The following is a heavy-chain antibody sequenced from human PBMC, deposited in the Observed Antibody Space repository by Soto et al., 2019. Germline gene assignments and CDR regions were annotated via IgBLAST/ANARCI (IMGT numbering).Heavy chain of an antibody. CDR2: IYYSGST. V-gene: IGHV4-61*01. J-gene: IGHJ4*02. CDR3: AREGLGDGSDY. CDR1: GGSVSSGSYY. D-gene: IGHD1-26*01. Sequence: QVQLQESGPGLVKPSETLSLTCTVSGGSVSSGSYYWSWIRQPPGKGLEWIGYIYYSGSTKYNPSLKSRVTISVDTSKNQFSLKLRSVTAADTAVYYCAREGLGDGSDYWGQGTLVTVSS.